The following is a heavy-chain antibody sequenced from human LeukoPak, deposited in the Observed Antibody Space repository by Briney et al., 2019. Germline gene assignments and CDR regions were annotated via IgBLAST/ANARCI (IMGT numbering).Heavy chain of an antibody. CDR3: ASQLDTTGYYTGFIDS. Sequence: SEALSLTCTVSGGSIGSSSYCWCWIRQPPGKGLEWLGSIYYSGNPFYNPSLKSRVTILVDTSNNQFSLEVDSVTAADTAMYYCASQLDTTGYYTGFIDSWGQGALVTVSS. CDR2: IYYSGNP. J-gene: IGHJ4*02. V-gene: IGHV4-39*01. CDR1: GGSIGSSSYC. D-gene: IGHD3/OR15-3a*01.